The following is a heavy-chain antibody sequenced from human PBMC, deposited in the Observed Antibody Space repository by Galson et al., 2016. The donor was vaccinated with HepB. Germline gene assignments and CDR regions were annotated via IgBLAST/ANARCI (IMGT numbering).Heavy chain of an antibody. D-gene: IGHD3-10*01. Sequence: SETLSLTCGVYGGSFSGYYWSWIRQPPGKGLEWIGEINRSGSTNYNPSLKSRVTVSAETSKNHFSLKLSSVTAAYTALYYCARGVNSVGSGSYIAFDVWGQGTMVTVSS. CDR2: INRSGST. CDR3: ARGVNSVGSGSYIAFDV. J-gene: IGHJ3*01. V-gene: IGHV4-34*01. CDR1: GGSFSGYY.